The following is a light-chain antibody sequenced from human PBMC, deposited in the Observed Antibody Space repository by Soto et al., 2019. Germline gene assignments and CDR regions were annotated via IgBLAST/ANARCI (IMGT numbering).Light chain of an antibody. CDR3: SSYTGSSTHV. V-gene: IGLV2-14*01. CDR1: NSDVGGYNY. CDR2: EVS. J-gene: IGLJ1*01. Sequence: QFVLTQPASVSGSPGQSITISCTGTNSDVGGYNYVPWYQQHPGKAPKLMIYEVSNRPSGVSNRFSASKSGNTASLTISGLQAEDEADYYCSSYTGSSTHVFGTGTKVTVL.